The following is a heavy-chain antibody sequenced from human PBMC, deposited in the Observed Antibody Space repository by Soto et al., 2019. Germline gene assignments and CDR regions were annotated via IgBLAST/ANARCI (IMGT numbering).Heavy chain of an antibody. J-gene: IGHJ4*02. CDR1: GDTFSFYT. Sequence: QVQLVQSGAELKKPGSSVKVSCKASGDTFSFYTINWVRQAPGLGLEWMGRVNPILSMSTYAQKFQGRVTMAVDQSPSTAYMVRRSLSSEDTAFYYCATSYGSGYRAFDYCGQGAIVTVSS. V-gene: IGHV1-69*02. CDR2: VNPILSMS. D-gene: IGHD3-10*01. CDR3: ATSYGSGYRAFDY.